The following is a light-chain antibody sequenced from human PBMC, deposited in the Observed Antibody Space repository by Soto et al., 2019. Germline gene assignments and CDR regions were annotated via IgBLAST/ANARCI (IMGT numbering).Light chain of an antibody. CDR3: QQYGSYPLL. Sequence: DSQMTQSPSTLSASVGDRVTITCPASQSSTTWLAWYQQKPGKAPKILISKASNLQSGVPPRFSAGGSGREYTLTISSLQADEFAFYYCQQYGSYPLLFGGGTQGEIK. J-gene: IGKJ4*01. V-gene: IGKV1-5*03. CDR2: KAS. CDR1: QSSTTW.